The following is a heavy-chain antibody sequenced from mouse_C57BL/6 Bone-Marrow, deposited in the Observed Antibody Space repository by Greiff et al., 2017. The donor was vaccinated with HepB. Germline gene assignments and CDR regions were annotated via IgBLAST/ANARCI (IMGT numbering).Heavy chain of an antibody. CDR2: IYPESGGT. CDR1: GYTFTDHI. CDR3: GIKQEAWFAY. Sequence: LMESGAELVSPGASVTLSCKASGYTFTDHIMNWVNKRPGQGLEWIGRIYPESGGTNYNQKFMGKATFSVNRSSSTGYMVLNSLTSEDPAVYYCGIKQEAWFAYWGQGTLVTVSA. V-gene: IGHV1-11*01. J-gene: IGHJ3*01. D-gene: IGHD1-1*01.